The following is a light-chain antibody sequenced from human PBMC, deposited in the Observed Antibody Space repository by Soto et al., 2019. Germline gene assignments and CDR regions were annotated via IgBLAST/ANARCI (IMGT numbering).Light chain of an antibody. Sequence: ESVLTQSPGTLSLSPGERATLSCRASHSVSSRYLAWYQQKPGQAPRLLIYDASNRAPGIPDRFSGSGSGTDFTLTISRLEPEDFAVYYCHQYGSSPRTFGQGTKVEI. V-gene: IGKV3-20*01. CDR1: HSVSSRY. J-gene: IGKJ1*01. CDR3: HQYGSSPRT. CDR2: DAS.